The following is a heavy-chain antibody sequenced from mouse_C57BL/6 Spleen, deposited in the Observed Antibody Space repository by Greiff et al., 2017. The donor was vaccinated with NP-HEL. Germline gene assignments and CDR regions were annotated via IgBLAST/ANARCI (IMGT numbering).Heavy chain of an antibody. Sequence: VQLQQSGPELVKPGASVKISCKASGYSFTDYNMNWVKQSNGKSLEWIGVINTNYGTTSYNQKFKGKATLTVDQSSSTAYMQLNSLTSEDSAVYYCARPLYYGSSYWFAYWGQGTLVTVSA. D-gene: IGHD1-1*01. CDR2: INTNYGTT. CDR3: ARPLYYGSSYWFAY. CDR1: GYSFTDYN. V-gene: IGHV1-39*01. J-gene: IGHJ3*01.